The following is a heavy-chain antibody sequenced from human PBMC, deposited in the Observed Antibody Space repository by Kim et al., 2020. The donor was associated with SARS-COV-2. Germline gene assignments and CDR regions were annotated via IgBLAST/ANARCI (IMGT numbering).Heavy chain of an antibody. D-gene: IGHD3-10*02. V-gene: IGHV4-4*02. CDR2: IYHSGST. Sequence: SETLSLTCAVSGCSISSSNWWSWVRQPPEKGLVCIGEIYHSGSTNYNPSLKRRVTISADNSKNQFSLKLSFVTAADTAVYYCATALGDDYVAYHPLNFD. J-gene: IGHJ4*01. CDR3: ATALGDDYVAYHPLNFD. CDR1: GCSISSSNW.